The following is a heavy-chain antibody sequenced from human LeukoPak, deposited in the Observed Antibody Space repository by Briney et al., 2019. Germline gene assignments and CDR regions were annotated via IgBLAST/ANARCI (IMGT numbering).Heavy chain of an antibody. J-gene: IGHJ4*02. CDR1: GFTFSSYA. CDR2: ISYDGSNK. Sequence: GRSLRLSCAASGFTFSSYAMRWVRQAPGKGLEWVAVISYDGSNKYYADSVKGRFTISRDNSKNTLYLQMNSLRAEDTAVYYCAREAYSSSSAIDYWGQGTLVTVSS. D-gene: IGHD6-6*01. CDR3: AREAYSSSSAIDY. V-gene: IGHV3-30-3*01.